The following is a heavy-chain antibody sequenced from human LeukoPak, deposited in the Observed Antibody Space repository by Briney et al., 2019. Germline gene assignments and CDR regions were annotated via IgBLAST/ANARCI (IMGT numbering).Heavy chain of an antibody. CDR2: INSDGSST. D-gene: IGHD1-26*01. Sequence: GGSLRLSCAASGFTFSSYWMHWVRQAPGKGLVWVSRINSDGSSTSYADSVKGRFTISRDNAKNTLYLQMNSLRAEDTAVYYCARECLMVGVYDAFDIWGQGTMVTVSS. CDR1: GFTFSSYW. V-gene: IGHV3-74*01. J-gene: IGHJ3*02. CDR3: ARECLMVGVYDAFDI.